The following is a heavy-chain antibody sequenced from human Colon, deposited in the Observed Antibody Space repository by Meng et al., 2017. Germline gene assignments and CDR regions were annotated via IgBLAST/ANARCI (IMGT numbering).Heavy chain of an antibody. D-gene: IGHD2-15*01. CDR2: VDETGNT. V-gene: IGHV3-23*04. CDR1: GFNFNSYP. Sequence: GQVVESGGGLVEPGGSLRISCAASGFNFNSYPMSWARQAPGKGLEWVSSVDETGNTFYAESVKGRCTISRDNLKNILYLQMNSLRAEDTAVYYCAKGGISTSGLVYWGQGTLVTVSS. J-gene: IGHJ4*02. CDR3: AKGGISTSGLVY.